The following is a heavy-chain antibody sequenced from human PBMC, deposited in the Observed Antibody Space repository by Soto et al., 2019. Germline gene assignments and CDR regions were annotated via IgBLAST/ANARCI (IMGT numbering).Heavy chain of an antibody. Sequence: PGGSLRISCAGSVLTFSRNVMHGVRQAPGKGLEWVAFISYDGSNKYYADSVKGRFTISRDNSKNTLYLQMNSLRPEDTSVYYCASGYCSTTSCFYGMDVWGQGTPVTVSS. CDR1: VLTFSRNV. D-gene: IGHD2-2*01. V-gene: IGHV3-30-3*01. J-gene: IGHJ6*01. CDR2: ISYDGSNK. CDR3: ASGYCSTTSCFYGMDV.